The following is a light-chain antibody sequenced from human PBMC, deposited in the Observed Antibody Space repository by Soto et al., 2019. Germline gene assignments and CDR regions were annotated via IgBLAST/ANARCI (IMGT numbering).Light chain of an antibody. CDR1: SSNVGGNP. CDR3: ASWDDSLNGPV. CDR2: TNT. J-gene: IGLJ1*01. Sequence: QSVLTQPPSASGTPGQRVTISCSGSSSNVGGNPVNWYQHVPTTAPKLLIYTNTQRPSGVPDQFSGSKSGTSASLAISGLQSEDEADYYCASWDDSLNGPVFGTGTKVTVL. V-gene: IGLV1-44*01.